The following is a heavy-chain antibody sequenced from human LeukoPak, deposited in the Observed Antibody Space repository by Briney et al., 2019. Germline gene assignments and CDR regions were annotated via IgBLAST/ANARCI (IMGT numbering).Heavy chain of an antibody. V-gene: IGHV3-30*03. CDR3: ARVGVLRYFDWSYLRY. D-gene: IGHD3-9*01. J-gene: IGHJ4*02. CDR1: GFTFSSYG. Sequence: GGSLRLSCAASGFTFSSYGMHWVRKAPGKGLEWVAVISYDGGNKYYADSVKGRFTISRDNSKNTLYLQMNSLRAEDTAVYYCARVGVLRYFDWSYLRYWGQGTLVTVSS. CDR2: ISYDGGNK.